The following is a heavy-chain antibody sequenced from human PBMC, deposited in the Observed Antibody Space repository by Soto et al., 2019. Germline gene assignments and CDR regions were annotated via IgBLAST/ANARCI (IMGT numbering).Heavy chain of an antibody. CDR2: VYYSGST. J-gene: IGHJ5*02. CDR1: GGSISNYY. CDR3: AREYCSSTNCYGSGWFDP. Sequence: SETLSLTCTVSGGSISNYYWSWIRQPPGKGLEWIGYVYYSGSTNYNPSLKSRVTISVDTSKDQFSLKLSSVTAADTAVYYCAREYCSSTNCYGSGWFDPWGQGTLVTVSS. V-gene: IGHV4-59*01. D-gene: IGHD2-2*01.